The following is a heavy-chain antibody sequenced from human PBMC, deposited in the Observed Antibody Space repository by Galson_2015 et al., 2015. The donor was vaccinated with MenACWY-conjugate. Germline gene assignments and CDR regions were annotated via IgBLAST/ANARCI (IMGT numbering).Heavy chain of an antibody. CDR3: AREGLAWAFGLDY. D-gene: IGHD2/OR15-2a*01. V-gene: IGHV3-21*01. Sequence: SLRLSCAASGFTFNTYTMNWVRQAPGEGLEWVSCITSGSDYIYYADSVKGRFTVSRDNAGNSVYLQMNSLRPEDTAVYYCAREGLAWAFGLDYWGQGTLVTVSS. CDR2: ITSGSDYI. CDR1: GFTFNTYT. J-gene: IGHJ4*02.